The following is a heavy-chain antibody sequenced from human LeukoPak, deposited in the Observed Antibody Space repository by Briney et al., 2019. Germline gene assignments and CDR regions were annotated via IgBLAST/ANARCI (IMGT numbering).Heavy chain of an antibody. Sequence: GGSLRLSCAASGFAFTSYWMSWVRQAPGKGLEWVANIKQDGSEKYYVDSVKGRFTISRDNAKNSLYLQMNSLRAEDTAVYHCARDWLAGNPYHAFDLWGKGTMVTVSS. CDR2: IKQDGSEK. CDR3: ARDWLAGNPYHAFDL. V-gene: IGHV3-7*01. D-gene: IGHD3-22*01. J-gene: IGHJ3*01. CDR1: GFAFTSYW.